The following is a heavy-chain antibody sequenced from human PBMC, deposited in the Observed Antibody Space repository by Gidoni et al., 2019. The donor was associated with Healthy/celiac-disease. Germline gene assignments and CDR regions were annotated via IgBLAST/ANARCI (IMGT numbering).Heavy chain of an antibody. CDR2: ISYDGSNK. V-gene: IGHV3-30*03. D-gene: IGHD6-13*01. J-gene: IGHJ4*02. CDR3: ARGIAAADPSGVY. CDR1: GFTFSSYG. Sequence: QVQLVESGGGVVQPGRSLRLSCAASGFTFSSYGMHWVRQAPGKGLEWVAVISYDGSNKYYADSVKGRFTISRDNSKNTLYLQMNSLRAEDTAVYYCARGIAAADPSGVYWGQGTLVTVSS.